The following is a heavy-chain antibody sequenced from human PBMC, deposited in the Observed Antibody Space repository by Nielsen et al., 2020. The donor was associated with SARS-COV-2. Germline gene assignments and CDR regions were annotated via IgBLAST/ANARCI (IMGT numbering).Heavy chain of an antibody. V-gene: IGHV3-30*03. CDR2: TSYDGSFK. J-gene: IGHJ4*02. CDR3: ATWYNSRPTDY. CDR1: GFSFRDYG. D-gene: IGHD6-13*01. Sequence: GESLKISCAASGFSFRDYGMHWIRQAPGKGLEWVAVTSYDGSFKFYGDSVRGRFTVSRDNSKNTLFLQMNSLRVEDTARYYCATWYNSRPTDYWGQGTLVIVSS.